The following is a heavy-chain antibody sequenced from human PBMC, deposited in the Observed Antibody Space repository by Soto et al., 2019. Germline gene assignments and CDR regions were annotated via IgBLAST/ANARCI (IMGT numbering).Heavy chain of an antibody. V-gene: IGHV3-30-3*01. CDR1: GFTFSSYA. D-gene: IGHD6-13*01. CDR2: ISYDGSNK. Sequence: QVQLVESGGGVVQPGRSLRLSCAASGFTFSSYAMHWVRQAPGKGLEWVAVISYDGSNKYYADSVKGRFTISRDNSKNTLYLQMNSLRAEDTAVYYCARENKQQLVEKTFDYWGQGTLVTVSS. J-gene: IGHJ4*02. CDR3: ARENKQQLVEKTFDY.